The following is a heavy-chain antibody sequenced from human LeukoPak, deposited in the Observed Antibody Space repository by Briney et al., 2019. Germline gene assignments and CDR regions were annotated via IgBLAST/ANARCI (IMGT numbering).Heavy chain of an antibody. CDR2: VKKDESEK. J-gene: IGHJ4*02. CDR1: GFTFSNNW. V-gene: IGHV3-7*01. Sequence: GALSLSCAASGFTFSNNWMTWVRQAPGKGLEWVASVKKDESEKYYVDSVKGRSTISRDNAKNSLYLQMNSLRVEDTAVYYCASGPAYGSRSDYVDYWGQGTLVTVSS. D-gene: IGHD3-10*01. CDR3: ASGPAYGSRSDYVDY.